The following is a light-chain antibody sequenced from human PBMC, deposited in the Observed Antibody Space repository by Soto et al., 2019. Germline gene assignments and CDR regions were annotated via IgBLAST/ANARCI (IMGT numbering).Light chain of an antibody. CDR3: CSYVGRSVV. Sequence: QSVLTQPASVSGSPGQSITISCTGTSSDVGNYNLVSWYQQHPGKAPKVMIYEASRRPSGVSNRFSGSKSDNTASLTISGLQAEDEADYYCCSYVGRSVVFGGGTKLTVL. J-gene: IGLJ3*02. V-gene: IGLV2-23*01. CDR2: EAS. CDR1: SSDVGNYNL.